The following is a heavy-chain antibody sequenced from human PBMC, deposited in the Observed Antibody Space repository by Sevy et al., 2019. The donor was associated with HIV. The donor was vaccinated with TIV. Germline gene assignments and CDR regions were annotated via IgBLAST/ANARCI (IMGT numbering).Heavy chain of an antibody. V-gene: IGHV3-23*01. CDR3: ATDYYDSSGYYPFLDY. D-gene: IGHD3-22*01. Sequence: GGSLRLSCAASGFTFSSYAMSWVRQAPGKGLEWVSAISGSGGSTYYADSVKGRFTISRDNSKNTLYLQMNSLRAEDTAVYYCATDYYDSSGYYPFLDYWGQGTLVTVSS. CDR2: ISGSGGST. CDR1: GFTFSSYA. J-gene: IGHJ4*02.